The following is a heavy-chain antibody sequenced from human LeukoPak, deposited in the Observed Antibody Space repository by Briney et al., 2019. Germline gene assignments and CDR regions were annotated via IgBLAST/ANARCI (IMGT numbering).Heavy chain of an antibody. Sequence: GGSLRLSCAASGFTFSSYAMSWVRQAPGKGLEWVSAISGSGGSTYYADSVKGRFTISRDNSKNTLYLQMNSPRAEDTAVYYCAKDRGAYGDPYYFDYWGQGTLVTVSS. D-gene: IGHD4-17*01. J-gene: IGHJ4*02. CDR3: AKDRGAYGDPYYFDY. CDR1: GFTFSSYA. V-gene: IGHV3-23*01. CDR2: ISGSGGST.